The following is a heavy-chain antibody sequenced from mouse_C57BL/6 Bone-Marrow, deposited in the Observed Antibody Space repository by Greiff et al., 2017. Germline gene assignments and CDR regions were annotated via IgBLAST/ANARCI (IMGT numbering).Heavy chain of an antibody. Sequence: EVHLVESGGGLVKPGGSLKLSCAASGFTFSDYGMHWVRQAPEKGLEWVAYISSGSSTNYYADTVKGRFTISRDNAKNTLFLQMTSLRSEDTALYYCAIDDAMDYWGQGTSVTVSS. CDR1: GFTFSDYG. CDR2: ISSGSSTN. J-gene: IGHJ4*01. V-gene: IGHV5-17*01. CDR3: AIDDAMDY.